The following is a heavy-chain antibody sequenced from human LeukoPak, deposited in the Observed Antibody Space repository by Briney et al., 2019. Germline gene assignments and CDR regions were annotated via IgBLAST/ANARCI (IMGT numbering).Heavy chain of an antibody. Sequence: SETLSLTCAVYGGSFSNYYWSWIRQPPGKRLEWIGEINQSGNTNYNPSLKSRVTISVDTSKNQFSLKLSSVTAADTAVYYCARLPLWFGESPLEDWGQGTLVTVSS. V-gene: IGHV4-34*01. D-gene: IGHD3-10*01. CDR2: INQSGNT. J-gene: IGHJ4*02. CDR1: GGSFSNYY. CDR3: ARLPLWFGESPLED.